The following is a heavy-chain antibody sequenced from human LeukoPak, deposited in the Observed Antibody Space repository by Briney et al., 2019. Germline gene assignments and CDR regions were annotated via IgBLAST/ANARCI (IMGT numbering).Heavy chain of an antibody. J-gene: IGHJ3*02. CDR3: ARPDYYDSSGYYLAAFDI. Sequence: GGSLRLSCEDSGFTFSSYNMNWVRQAPGKGLEWVSYISSSGSTIYYADSVKGRFTISRDNAKNSLYLQMNSLRAEDTAVYYCARPDYYDSSGYYLAAFDIWGQGTMVTVSS. CDR2: ISSSGSTI. CDR1: GFTFSSYN. V-gene: IGHV3-48*03. D-gene: IGHD3-22*01.